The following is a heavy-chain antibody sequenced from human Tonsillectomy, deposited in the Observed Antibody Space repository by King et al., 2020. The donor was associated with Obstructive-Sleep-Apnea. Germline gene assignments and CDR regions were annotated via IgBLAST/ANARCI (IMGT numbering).Heavy chain of an antibody. CDR1: GFTFSSYG. CDR3: AKAWTVTTLQCACDY. V-gene: IGHV3-30*18. Sequence: HVQLVESGGGVVQPGRSLRLSCAASGFTFSSYGMHCVRQAPGKGLEWVAVISYDGNKEYYADSVRGRFTISRDNSKNTLYLQRNSLRPEDTAVYYCAKAWTVTTLQCACDYWGQGTLVTVSS. CDR2: ISYDGNKE. D-gene: IGHD4-17*01. J-gene: IGHJ4*02.